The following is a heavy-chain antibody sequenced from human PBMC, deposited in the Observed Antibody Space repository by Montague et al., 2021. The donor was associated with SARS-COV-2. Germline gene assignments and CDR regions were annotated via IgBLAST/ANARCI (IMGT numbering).Heavy chain of an antibody. CDR1: NGSINSYY. V-gene: IGHV4-59*01. CDR2: IYYRGST. CDR3: AREGLHNWFDP. Sequence: SETLSLTCTASNGSINSYYWSWVRQPPGKRLEWIGYIYYRGSTNYNPSLESRVTMSIDTSKNQFSLKLRSVTAADTAVYFCAREGLHNWFDPWGQGTLVIVSS. J-gene: IGHJ5*02.